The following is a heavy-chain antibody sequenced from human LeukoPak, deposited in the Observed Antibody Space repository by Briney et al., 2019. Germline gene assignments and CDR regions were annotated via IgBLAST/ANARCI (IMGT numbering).Heavy chain of an antibody. CDR2: INPKSGGT. J-gene: IGHJ4*02. D-gene: IGHD7-27*01. Sequence: GASVKVSCKASGNTFSGYYIHWVRQAPGQGLEWMGWINPKSGGTNYAQKFQGRVTMTRDTSISTAYMELRRLGSDDTAVYHCASVKLGPEGFFDSWGQGTLVTVSS. CDR3: ASVKLGPEGFFDS. V-gene: IGHV1-2*02. CDR1: GNTFSGYY.